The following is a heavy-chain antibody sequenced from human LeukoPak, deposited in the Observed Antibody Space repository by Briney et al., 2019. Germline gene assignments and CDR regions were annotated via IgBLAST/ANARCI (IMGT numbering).Heavy chain of an antibody. Sequence: PGGSLRLSCAASGFTFSSYEMNWVRQAPGKGLEWVSYISSSGSTIYYADSVKGRFTISRDTAKNTLYLQMNSLRAEDTAVYYCARSGRGGAFDMWGQGTMVTVSS. CDR1: GFTFSSYE. D-gene: IGHD1-26*01. CDR3: ARSGRGGAFDM. J-gene: IGHJ3*02. V-gene: IGHV3-48*03. CDR2: ISSSGSTI.